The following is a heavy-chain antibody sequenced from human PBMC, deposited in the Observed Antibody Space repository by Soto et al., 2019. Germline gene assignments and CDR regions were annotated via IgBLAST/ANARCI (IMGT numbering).Heavy chain of an antibody. D-gene: IGHD6-13*01. CDR2: ISAYNGNT. CDR3: ARDPPTIASAGREDY. CDR1: GYTFTRSG. Sequence: ASVKVSCKASGYTFTRSGISWVRQAPGQGLEWMGWISAYNGNTNYAQKLQGRVTMTTDTSTSTAYMELRSLRSDDTAVYYCARDPPTIASAGREDYWGQGTLVTVSS. V-gene: IGHV1-18*01. J-gene: IGHJ4*02.